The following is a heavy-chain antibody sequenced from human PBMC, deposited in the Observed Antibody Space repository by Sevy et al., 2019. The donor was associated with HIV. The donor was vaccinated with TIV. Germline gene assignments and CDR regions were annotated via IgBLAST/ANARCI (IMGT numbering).Heavy chain of an antibody. CDR1: GGSINSGDYC. Sequence: SESLSLTCTVSGGSINSGDYCWSWIRQHPEKGLEWIGYIFHTGSTYYNRSFKSRATISVDTSKNQFSLKLSLMTAAETAVYYCAREGTKGVWFDPWGQGTLVTVSS. V-gene: IGHV4-31*03. CDR3: AREGTKGVWFDP. J-gene: IGHJ5*02. CDR2: IFHTGST. D-gene: IGHD3-16*01.